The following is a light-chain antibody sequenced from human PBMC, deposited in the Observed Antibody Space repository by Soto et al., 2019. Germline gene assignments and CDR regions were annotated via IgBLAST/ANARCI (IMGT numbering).Light chain of an antibody. CDR3: SSYTSSSTL. Sequence: QSALTQPASVSGSPGQSITISCTGTSSDVGGYNYVSWYQQHPGKAPKLMIYDVSNRPSGVSNRLSGSKSGNTASLTISGLQAEDEADYYCSSYTSSSTLFGGGNKLTVL. J-gene: IGLJ2*01. V-gene: IGLV2-14*01. CDR1: SSDVGGYNY. CDR2: DVS.